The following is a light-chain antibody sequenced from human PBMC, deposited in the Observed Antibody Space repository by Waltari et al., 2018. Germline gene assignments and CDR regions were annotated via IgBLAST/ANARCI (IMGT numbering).Light chain of an antibody. CDR2: DNN. V-gene: IGLV1-51*01. J-gene: IGLJ3*02. CDR3: GTWDNSLSGGV. CDR1: SSNIGNNY. Sequence: QSVLTQPPSVSAAPGQKVTISCSGSSSNIGNNYVSWYQQLPGKAPKLLIYDNNKRRSGIPDRFSGSKSGTSATLGITVLQTGDEADYYCGTWDNSLSGGVFGGGTKLTVL.